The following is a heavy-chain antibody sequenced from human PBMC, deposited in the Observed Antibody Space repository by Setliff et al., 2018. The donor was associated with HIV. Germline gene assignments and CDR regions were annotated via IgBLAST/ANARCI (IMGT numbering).Heavy chain of an antibody. J-gene: IGHJ4*02. CDR2: FDPEDADT. V-gene: IGHV1-24*01. D-gene: IGHD6-13*01. Sequence: GASVKVSCKVSGNILTELSIHWVRQAPGKGLEWMGGFDPEDADTIYAQKFQGRVTITADKSTSTAYMELSSLRSEDTAVYYCARDRGVIATHPFDYWGQGTLVTVSS. CDR1: GNILTELS. CDR3: ARDRGVIATHPFDY.